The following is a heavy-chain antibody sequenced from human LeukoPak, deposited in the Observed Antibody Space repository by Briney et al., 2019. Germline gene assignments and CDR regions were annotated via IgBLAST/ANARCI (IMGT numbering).Heavy chain of an antibody. D-gene: IGHD3-9*01. CDR1: GFTFDDYT. CDR3: ARTYYDILTGYNPYFDY. V-gene: IGHV3-21*01. J-gene: IGHJ4*02. Sequence: GGSLRLSCAASGFTFDDYTMNWVRQAPGKGLEWVSSITASSTAIYSADSVKGRFTISRDNAKNLLYLQVNSLRAEDTAVYYCARTYYDILTGYNPYFDYWGQGILVTVSS. CDR2: ITASSTAI.